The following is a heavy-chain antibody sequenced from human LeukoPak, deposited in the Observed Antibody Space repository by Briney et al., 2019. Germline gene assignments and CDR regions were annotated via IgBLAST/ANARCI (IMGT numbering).Heavy chain of an antibody. D-gene: IGHD3-10*01. V-gene: IGHV1-45*02. Sequence: SVMVSCTASGYTFTYRYLHWVRQAPGQALEWMGWITPFNGNTNYAQKFQDRVTITRDRSMSTAYMELSSLRSEDTAMYYCAGGDQQFDYWGQGTLVTVSS. CDR2: ITPFNGNT. CDR3: AGGDQQFDY. J-gene: IGHJ4*02. CDR1: GYTFTYRY.